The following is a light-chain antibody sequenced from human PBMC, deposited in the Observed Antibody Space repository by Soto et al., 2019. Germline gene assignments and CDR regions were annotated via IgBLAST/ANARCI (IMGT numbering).Light chain of an antibody. CDR1: SSDVGGYNY. CDR3: SSYTSSSILYV. V-gene: IGLV2-14*01. J-gene: IGLJ1*01. Sequence: QSALTQPASVSGSPGQSITISCTGTSSDVGGYNYVPWYQQHPGKAPKLMIYDVSNRPSGVSNRFSGSKSGNTASLTISGLQAEDEADYYCSSYTSSSILYVFGTGTKLTVL. CDR2: DVS.